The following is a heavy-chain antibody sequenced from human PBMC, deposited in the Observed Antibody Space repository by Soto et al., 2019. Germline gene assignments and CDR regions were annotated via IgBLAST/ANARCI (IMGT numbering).Heavy chain of an antibody. CDR1: GGTFSSYA. CDR3: AREGYYYDSSGYYDRYDAFDI. D-gene: IGHD3-22*01. CDR2: IIPIFGTA. V-gene: IGHV1-69*13. Sequence: GASVKVSCKASGGTFSSYAISWVRQAPGQGLEWMGGIIPIFGTANYAQKFQGRVTITADESTSTAYMELSSLRSEDTAVYYCAREGYYYDSSGYYDRYDAFDIWG. J-gene: IGHJ3*02.